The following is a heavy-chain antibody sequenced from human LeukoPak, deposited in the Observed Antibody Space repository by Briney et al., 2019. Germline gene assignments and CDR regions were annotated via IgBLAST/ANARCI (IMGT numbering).Heavy chain of an antibody. CDR2: LYSSGTT. V-gene: IGHV3-66*01. J-gene: IGHJ4*02. CDR3: ATWIYDPLTGYPSFHN. D-gene: IGHD3-9*01. CDR1: GFSVNSDY. Sequence: PGGSLRLSCAASGFSVNSDYMTWVRQAPGKGLDWVSVLYSSGTTFYADSVRDRFTISRDGPKNTLYLQMNNLKAEDTAVYYCATWIYDPLTGYPSFHNWGQGTLVTVSS.